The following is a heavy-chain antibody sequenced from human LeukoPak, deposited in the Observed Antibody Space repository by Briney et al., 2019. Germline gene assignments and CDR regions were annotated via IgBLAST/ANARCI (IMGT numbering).Heavy chain of an antibody. J-gene: IGHJ4*02. Sequence: GGSLRLSCAASGLTFNTYSMNWVRQAPGKGLEWVSSISSSSNYIYYADSVKGRFTISRDNAKNSLYLQMNSLGAEDTAVYYCARGAHYGDYFDYWGQGTLVTVSS. CDR2: ISSSSNYI. D-gene: IGHD4-17*01. CDR3: ARGAHYGDYFDY. CDR1: GLTFNTYS. V-gene: IGHV3-21*01.